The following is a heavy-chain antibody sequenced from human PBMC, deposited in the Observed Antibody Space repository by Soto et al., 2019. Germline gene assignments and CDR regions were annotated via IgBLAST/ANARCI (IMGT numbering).Heavy chain of an antibody. Sequence: VQQSGGGLVQPGGSLRLSCVASAFTISTSYMSWVRQAPGKGLEWVSLIYSSGTTFYADSVKGRFTISRHNSSNTLYLQMNSLRAEDTAVYYCARGGSIEMATRAVFDYWGQGTLVTVSS. J-gene: IGHJ4*02. D-gene: IGHD5-12*01. CDR3: ARGGSIEMATRAVFDY. CDR1: AFTISTSY. V-gene: IGHV3-53*04. CDR2: IYSSGTT.